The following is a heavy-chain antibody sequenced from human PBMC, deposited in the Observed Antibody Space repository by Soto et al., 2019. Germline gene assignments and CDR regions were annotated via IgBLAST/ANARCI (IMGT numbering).Heavy chain of an antibody. J-gene: IGHJ3*02. CDR2: INPSGGST. CDR1: GYTFTSYY. CDR3: ASAIAAAGTQHAFDI. V-gene: IGHV1-46*03. Sequence: GASVKVSCKASGYTFTSYYMRWVRQAPGQGLEWMGIINPSGGSTSYAQKFQGRVTMTRDTSTSTVYMELSSLRSEDTAVYYCASAIAAAGTQHAFDIWGQGTMVTVSS. D-gene: IGHD6-13*01.